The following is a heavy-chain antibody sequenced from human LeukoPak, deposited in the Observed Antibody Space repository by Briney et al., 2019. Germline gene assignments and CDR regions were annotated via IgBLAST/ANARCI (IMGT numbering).Heavy chain of an antibody. D-gene: IGHD2-2*01. Sequence: GGSLRLSCAASGFTFSSYAMSWVRQAPGKGLEWVSSISSSSSYIYYADSVKGRFTISRDNAKNSLYLQMNSLRAEDTAVYYCARAGAYCSSTSCQRAPFDYWGQGTLVTVSS. CDR2: ISSSSSYI. CDR1: GFTFSSYA. V-gene: IGHV3-21*01. J-gene: IGHJ4*02. CDR3: ARAGAYCSSTSCQRAPFDY.